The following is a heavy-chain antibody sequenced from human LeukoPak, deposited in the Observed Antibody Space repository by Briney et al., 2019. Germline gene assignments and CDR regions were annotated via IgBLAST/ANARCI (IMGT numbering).Heavy chain of an antibody. CDR3: ARGTNYYDSSGYSATFDY. J-gene: IGHJ4*02. Sequence: PSGTLSLTCAVSGGSISSSNWWSWIRQPPGKGLEWIGEINHGGSTNYNPSLKSRVTISVDTSKNQFSLKLSSVTAADTAVYNCARGTNYYDSSGYSATFDYWGQGTLVTVSS. V-gene: IGHV4-4*02. D-gene: IGHD3-22*01. CDR2: INHGGST. CDR1: GGSISSSNW.